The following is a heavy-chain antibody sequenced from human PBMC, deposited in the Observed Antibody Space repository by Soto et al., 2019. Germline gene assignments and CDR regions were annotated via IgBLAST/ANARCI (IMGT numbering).Heavy chain of an antibody. D-gene: IGHD2-15*01. Sequence: QVQLVQSGTEVKKPGASVKVSCKASGYTFTSHYLYWVRQAPGQGLEWMGIINPSGGSTTYAQKFQGRVTMTRDTSTSTVYMELSSLKSEDTAVYYCARDSGPRGGVGCCSDYWGQGTLVTGSS. CDR1: GYTFTSHY. J-gene: IGHJ4*02. V-gene: IGHV1-46*01. CDR2: INPSGGST. CDR3: ARDSGPRGGVGCCSDY.